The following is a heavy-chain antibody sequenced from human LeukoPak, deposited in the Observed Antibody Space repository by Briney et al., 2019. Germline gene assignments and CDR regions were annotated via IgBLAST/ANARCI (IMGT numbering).Heavy chain of an antibody. V-gene: IGHV3-7*01. CDR1: GFSFSSYW. D-gene: IGHD6-19*01. J-gene: IGHJ4*02. CDR3: TRDIAVAGTLDY. CDR2: IKQDGSEK. Sequence: GGSLRLSCAASGFSFSSYWMSWVRQAPGKGLEWVANIKQDGSEKYYVDSVKGRFTTSRDNARNSLFLQMNSLRAEDTAVYYCTRDIAVAGTLDYWGQATLVTVSA.